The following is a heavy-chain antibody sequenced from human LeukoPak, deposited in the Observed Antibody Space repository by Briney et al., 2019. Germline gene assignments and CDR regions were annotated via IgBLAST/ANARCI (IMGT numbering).Heavy chain of an antibody. V-gene: IGHV3-7*01. CDR3: VRGCGRASCPYFFDS. Sequence: PGGSLRLSCAASGFTFSTYLMSWVRQAPGKGLEWVATIRQDGSEKHYVDSVKGRFSISRDNAKNSLYLQMNSLTVEDTAVYYCVRGCGRASCPYFFDSWGQGTLVTVS. CDR1: GFTFSTYL. CDR2: IRQDGSEK. D-gene: IGHD2-2*01. J-gene: IGHJ4*02.